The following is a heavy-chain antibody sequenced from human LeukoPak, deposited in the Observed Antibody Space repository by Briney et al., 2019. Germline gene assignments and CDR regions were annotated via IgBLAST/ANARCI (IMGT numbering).Heavy chain of an antibody. CDR2: INPSGGST. D-gene: IGHD2-15*01. V-gene: IGHV1-46*01. CDR1: GYTFTSYY. J-gene: IGHJ6*02. CDR3: ARVSRGYCSGGSCYSIQHNYYYYYGMDV. Sequence: GASVKVSCKASGYTFTSYYMHWVRQAPGQGLEWMGIINPSGGSTSYAQKFQGRVTMTRDTSTSTVYMELSSLRSEDTAVYYCARVSRGYCSGGSCYSIQHNYYYYYGMDVWGQGTTVTVSS.